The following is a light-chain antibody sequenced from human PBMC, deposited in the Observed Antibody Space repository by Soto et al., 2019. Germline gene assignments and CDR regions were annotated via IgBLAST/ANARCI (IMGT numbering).Light chain of an antibody. J-gene: IGKJ3*01. CDR2: RAS. CDR1: QSVSSDY. V-gene: IGKV3-20*01. CDR3: QQYNDWPFT. Sequence: EIVLTQSPGTLSLSPGERATLSCRASQSVSSDYLAWYQQKPGQTPKVLIYRASSRATGIPDRFSGSGSGTDFTLTISSLQSEDFAVYYCQQYNDWPFTFGPGTKVDIK.